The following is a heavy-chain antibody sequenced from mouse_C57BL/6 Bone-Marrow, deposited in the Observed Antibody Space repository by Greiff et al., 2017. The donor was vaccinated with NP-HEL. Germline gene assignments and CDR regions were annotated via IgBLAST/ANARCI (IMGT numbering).Heavy chain of an antibody. V-gene: IGHV5-15*01. D-gene: IGHD1-1*01. CDR1: GFTFSDYG. CDR3: ARYYYGLFDY. Sequence: EVQRVASGGGLVQPGGSLKLSCAASGFTFSDYGMAWVRQAPRKGPEWVAFISNLAYSIYYADTVTGRFTISRENAKNTLYLEMSSLRSEDTAMYYCARYYYGLFDYWGQGTTLTVSS. CDR2: ISNLAYSI. J-gene: IGHJ2*01.